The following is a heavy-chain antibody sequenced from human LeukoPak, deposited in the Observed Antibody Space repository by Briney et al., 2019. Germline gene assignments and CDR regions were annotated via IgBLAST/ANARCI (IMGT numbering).Heavy chain of an antibody. Sequence: GASVKVSCKASGGTFSSYAISWVRQAPGQGLEWMGRIIPILGIANYAQKFQGRVTITADKSTSTAYMELSSLRSEDTAVYYCARDDSSSWPYWYFDLWGRGTLVTVS. J-gene: IGHJ2*01. D-gene: IGHD6-13*01. CDR1: GGTFSSYA. CDR2: IIPILGIA. CDR3: ARDDSSSWPYWYFDL. V-gene: IGHV1-69*04.